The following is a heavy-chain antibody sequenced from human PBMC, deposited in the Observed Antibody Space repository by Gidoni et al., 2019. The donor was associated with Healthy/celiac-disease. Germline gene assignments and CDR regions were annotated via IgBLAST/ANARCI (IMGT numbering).Heavy chain of an antibody. CDR1: GFTFSDYY. CDR2: ISMSGSTI. D-gene: IGHD4-4*01. CDR3: ARDADDYKNPNNWFDP. J-gene: IGHJ5*02. V-gene: IGHV3-11*01. Sequence: QVKLVESGGGLVKPAGSLRLSSAASGFTFSDYYMSWIRQAPGKGMEWVSYISMSGSTIYSADSVKGRFTISRDNAKNSLYLQMNSLRAEDPAVYYCARDADDYKNPNNWFDPWGQGTLVTVSS.